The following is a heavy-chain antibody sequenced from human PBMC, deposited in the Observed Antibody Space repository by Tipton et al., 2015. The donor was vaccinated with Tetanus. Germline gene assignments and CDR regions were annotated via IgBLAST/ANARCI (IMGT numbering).Heavy chain of an antibody. CDR2: IYKTGDT. CDR1: GGSVSRSF. D-gene: IGHD1-7*01. J-gene: IGHJ6*01. Sequence: TLSLTCTVSGGSVSRSFWGWIRQAPGKGLEWIGNIYKTGDTNYNPSLKSRVTMSVNTSKNQFSLRLTSATAADTAVYYCARDRITGPTGRYYAMDVWGQGTTVTVSS. CDR3: ARDRITGPTGRYYAMDV. V-gene: IGHV4-59*02.